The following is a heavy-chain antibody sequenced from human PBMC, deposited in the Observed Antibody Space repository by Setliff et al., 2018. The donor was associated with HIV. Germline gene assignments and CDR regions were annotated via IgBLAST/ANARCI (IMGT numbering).Heavy chain of an antibody. CDR3: ARDGAGRWDLDWLFRFAFDI. V-gene: IGHV1-3*01. CDR1: GYTFTSYA. D-gene: IGHD3-9*01. CDR2: INAGNGDT. Sequence: GASVKVSCKASGYTFTSYAMHWVRQAPGQRLEWMGWINAGNGDTKYSQKFQGRVTITRDTSASTAYMELSSLRSEDTAVYYCARDGAGRWDLDWLFRFAFDIWGQGTMVTVSS. J-gene: IGHJ3*02.